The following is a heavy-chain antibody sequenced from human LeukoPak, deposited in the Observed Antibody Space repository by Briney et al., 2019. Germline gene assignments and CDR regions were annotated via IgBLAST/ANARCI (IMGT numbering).Heavy chain of an antibody. D-gene: IGHD6-19*01. V-gene: IGHV4-39*07. CDR3: ARSGYSSGWFVGY. Sequence: PSETLSLTCTVSGGSISSRAYYWTWIRQPPGKGLEWIGEINHSGSTNYNPSLKSRVTISVDTSKNQFSLKLSSVTAADTAVYYCARSGYSSGWFVGYWGQGTLVTVSS. CDR1: GGSISSRAYY. J-gene: IGHJ4*02. CDR2: INHSGST.